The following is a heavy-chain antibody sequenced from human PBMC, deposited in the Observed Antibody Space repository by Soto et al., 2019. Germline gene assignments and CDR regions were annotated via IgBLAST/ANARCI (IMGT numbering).Heavy chain of an antibody. CDR3: TTDVWALRYFDWFVTPAPPNYYGMDV. V-gene: IGHV3-15*07. CDR1: GFTFSNAW. Sequence: GGSLRLSCAASGFTFSNAWMNWVRQAPGKGLEWVGRIKSKTDGGTTDYAAPVKGRFTISRDDSKNTLYLQMNSLKTEGTAVYYCTTDVWALRYFDWFVTPAPPNYYGMDVWGQGTTVTVSS. D-gene: IGHD3-9*01. CDR2: IKSKTDGGTT. J-gene: IGHJ6*02.